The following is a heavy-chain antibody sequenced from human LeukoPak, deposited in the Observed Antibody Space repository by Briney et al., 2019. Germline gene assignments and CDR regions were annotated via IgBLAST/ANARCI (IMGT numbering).Heavy chain of an antibody. CDR3: ARKVGGNSGYDY. J-gene: IGHJ4*02. Sequence: GGSLRLSCAAFGFTVSSNYMSWVRQAPGKGLEWVSVIYSGGSTYYADSVKGRFTISRDNSKNTLYLQMNSLRAEDTAVYYCARKVGGNSGYDYWGQGTLVTVSS. CDR1: GFTVSSNY. V-gene: IGHV3-66*01. CDR2: IYSGGST. D-gene: IGHD4-23*01.